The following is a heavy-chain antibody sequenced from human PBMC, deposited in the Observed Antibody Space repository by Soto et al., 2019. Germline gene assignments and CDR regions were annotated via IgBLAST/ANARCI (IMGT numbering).Heavy chain of an antibody. D-gene: IGHD3-22*01. V-gene: IGHV1-69*06. Sequence: SVKVSCKASGGTFSSYAIIWVRQAPGQGLEWMGGIIPIFGTANYAQKFQGRVTITADKSTSTAYMELSSLRSEDTAVYYCARVEVYDSSGYPDYWGQGTLVTVSS. J-gene: IGHJ4*02. CDR2: IIPIFGTA. CDR3: ARVEVYDSSGYPDY. CDR1: GGTFSSYA.